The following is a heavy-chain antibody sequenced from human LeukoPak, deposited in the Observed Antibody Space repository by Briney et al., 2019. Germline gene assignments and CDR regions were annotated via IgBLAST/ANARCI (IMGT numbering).Heavy chain of an antibody. CDR2: INHSGST. J-gene: IGHJ3*02. CDR3: ARGKIVAYAFDI. D-gene: IGHD2-15*01. V-gene: IGHV4-34*01. Sequence: PSETLSLTCTVSGGSISGYYWSWIRQPPGKGLEWIGEINHSGSTNYNPSLKSRVTISVDTSKNQFSLKLSSVTAADTAVYYCARGKIVAYAFDIWGQGTMVTVSS. CDR1: GGSISGYY.